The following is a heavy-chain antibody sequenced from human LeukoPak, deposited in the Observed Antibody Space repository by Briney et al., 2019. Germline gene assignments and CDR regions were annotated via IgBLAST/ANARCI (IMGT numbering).Heavy chain of an antibody. CDR3: AKLGGWVDY. CDR2: IWYDGSNK. J-gene: IGHJ4*02. Sequence: GRSLRLSCAASGFTFSSYGMHWVRQAPGKGLEWVAVIWYDGSNKYYADSVKGRFTISRDNSKNTLYLQMNSLRAEDTAVYYCAKLGGWVDYWGQGTLVTVSS. CDR1: GFTFSSYG. D-gene: IGHD1-26*01. V-gene: IGHV3-33*06.